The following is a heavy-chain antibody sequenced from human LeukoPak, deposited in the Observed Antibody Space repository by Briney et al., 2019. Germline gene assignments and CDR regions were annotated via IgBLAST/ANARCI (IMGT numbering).Heavy chain of an antibody. CDR2: IDYSGST. D-gene: IGHD6-25*01. Sequence: SETLSLTCTVSGGSISSYYWSWIRQPPGQGLEWIGYIDYSGSTNYNPSLKSRVTISVDTSKNQFSLKLSPVTAADTAVYHCARARRSSGRPDAFDIWGQGTMVTVSS. J-gene: IGHJ3*02. CDR1: GGSISSYY. CDR3: ARARRSSGRPDAFDI. V-gene: IGHV4-59*01.